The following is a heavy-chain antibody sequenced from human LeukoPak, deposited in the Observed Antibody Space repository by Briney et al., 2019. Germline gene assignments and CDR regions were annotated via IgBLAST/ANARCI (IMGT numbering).Heavy chain of an antibody. J-gene: IGHJ6*01. Sequence: SETLSLTCTVSGGSISSYYWSWIRQPPGKGLEWIGDIYYSGSTNYNPSPKSRVIISVDTSKSQFSLTLSSVTAADTAVYYCAREMEGGQSGGSSWFFYNGMDVWGQGTTVTVSS. CDR3: AREMEGGQSGGSSWFFYNGMDV. CDR1: GGSISSYY. V-gene: IGHV4-59*01. CDR2: IYYSGST. D-gene: IGHD6-13*01.